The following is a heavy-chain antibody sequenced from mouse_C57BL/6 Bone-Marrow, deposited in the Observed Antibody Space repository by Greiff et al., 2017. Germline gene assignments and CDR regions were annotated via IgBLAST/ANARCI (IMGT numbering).Heavy chain of an antibody. J-gene: IGHJ2*01. CDR2: IDPENGDT. D-gene: IGHD1-1*01. Sequence: EVQLQQPGAELVRPGASVKLSCTASGFNIKDDYMHWVKQRPEQGLEWIGWIDPENGDTEYASKFQGKATITADTSSNTAYLQLSSLTSEDTAVYYCTRDYGSSPDYWGQGTTLTVSS. CDR1: GFNIKDDY. V-gene: IGHV14-4*01. CDR3: TRDYGSSPDY.